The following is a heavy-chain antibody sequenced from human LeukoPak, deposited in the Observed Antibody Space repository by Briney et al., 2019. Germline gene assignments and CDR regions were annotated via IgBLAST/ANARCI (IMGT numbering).Heavy chain of an antibody. Sequence: GGSLRLSCAASGFTFSSYAMHWVRQAPGKGLEWVAVISYDGSNKYYADSVKGRFTISRDNSKNTLYLQMNSLRAEDTAVYYCAYGDYGSGAFDIWGQGTMVTVSS. CDR1: GFTFSSYA. CDR3: AYGDYGSGAFDI. CDR2: ISYDGSNK. V-gene: IGHV3-30*04. J-gene: IGHJ3*02. D-gene: IGHD4-17*01.